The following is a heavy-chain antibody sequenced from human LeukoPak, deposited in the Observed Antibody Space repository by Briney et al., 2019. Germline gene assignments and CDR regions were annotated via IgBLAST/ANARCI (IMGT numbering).Heavy chain of an antibody. D-gene: IGHD1-26*01. J-gene: IGHJ4*02. CDR2: INPNSGGS. V-gene: IGHV1-2*06. CDR1: GYTFTGYY. Sequence: ASVKVSCKASGYTFTGYYMHWVRQAPGQGLEWMGRINPNSGGSNYAQKFQGRVTMTRDTSISTAYMELSRLRSDDTAAYYCARDSGSSNFDYWGQGTLVTVSS. CDR3: ARDSGSSNFDY.